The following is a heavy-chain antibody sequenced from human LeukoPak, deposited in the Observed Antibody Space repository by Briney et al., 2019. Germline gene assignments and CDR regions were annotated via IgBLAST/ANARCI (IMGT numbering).Heavy chain of an antibody. D-gene: IGHD2-2*01. CDR3: ARDRDIVVEKGVDY. V-gene: IGHV3-33*01. CDR1: GFTFSSYG. CDR2: IWYDGSNK. Sequence: PGGSLRLSCAASGFTFSSYGMHWVRQAPGKGLEWVAVIWYDGSNKYYADSVKGRFTISRDNAKNSLYLQMNSLTAEDTALYYCARDRDIVVEKGVDYWGQGTLVTVSS. J-gene: IGHJ4*02.